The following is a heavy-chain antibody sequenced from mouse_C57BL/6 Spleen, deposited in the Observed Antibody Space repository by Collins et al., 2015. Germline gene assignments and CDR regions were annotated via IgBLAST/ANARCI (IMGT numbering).Heavy chain of an antibody. J-gene: IGHJ3*01. CDR2: IDPENGDT. CDR1: GFNIKDYY. Sequence: EVQLQQSGAELVRSGASVKLSCTASGFNIKDYYMHWVKQRPEQGLEWIGWIDPENGDTEYAPKFQGKATMTADTSSNTAYLQLSSLTSEDTAVYYCNGFYALFAYWGQGTLVTVSA. CDR3: NGFYALFAY. V-gene: IGHV14-4*02. D-gene: IGHD2-3*01.